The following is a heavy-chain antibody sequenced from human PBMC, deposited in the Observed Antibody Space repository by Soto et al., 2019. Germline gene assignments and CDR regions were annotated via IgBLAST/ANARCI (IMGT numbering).Heavy chain of an antibody. CDR2: IIPIFGTA. CDR1: GGTFSSYA. J-gene: IGHJ4*02. Sequence: ASVKVSCKASGGTFSSYAISWVRQAPGQGLEWMGGIIPIFGTANYAQKFQGRVTITADKSTSTAYMELSSLRSEDTAVYYCARERGQQLVPYYFDYWGQGTLVTVSS. V-gene: IGHV1-69*06. D-gene: IGHD6-13*01. CDR3: ARERGQQLVPYYFDY.